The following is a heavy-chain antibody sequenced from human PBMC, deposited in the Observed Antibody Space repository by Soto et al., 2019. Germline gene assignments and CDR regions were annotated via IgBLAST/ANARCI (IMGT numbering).Heavy chain of an antibody. V-gene: IGHV4-59*08. CDR2: IYYSGTT. Sequence: QVQLQESGPGLVKPSETLSLTCTVSGGSISSYYWSWIRQPPGKGLEWIGYIYYSGTTNYNPSLKSRVTISVDKSNTQFSLKLSAVTAADTAVYYSARRYGSGFDFRGQGTPVTVSS. CDR3: ARRYGSGFDF. CDR1: GGSISSYY. D-gene: IGHD1-1*01. J-gene: IGHJ4*02.